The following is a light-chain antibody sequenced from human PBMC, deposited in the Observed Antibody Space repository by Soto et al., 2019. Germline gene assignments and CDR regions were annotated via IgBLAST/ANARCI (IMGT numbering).Light chain of an antibody. V-gene: IGLV2-23*01. CDR3: CSFAAGNTYV. CDR1: SSDIGTYNL. Sequence: QSVLTQPASVSGSPGQSIALSCTGTSSDIGTYNLVSWYQQHPGKAPKLLISEGGKRPSGVSDRFSGSKSGNKASLTISGLQAEDEADYFCCSFAAGNTYVFGTGTKVTVL. J-gene: IGLJ1*01. CDR2: EGG.